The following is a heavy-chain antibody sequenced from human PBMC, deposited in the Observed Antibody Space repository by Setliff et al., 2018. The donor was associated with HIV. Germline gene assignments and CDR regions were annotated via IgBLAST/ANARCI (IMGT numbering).Heavy chain of an antibody. CDR1: GFTFHYYA. Sequence: PGGSLRLSCRGSGFTFHYYAMHWIRQAPGRGLEWVAVISNDGGHKYYGDSTAGRFTVSRDKNTVYLLINRLTPEDTAIYFCGKVGGDGRFFRYHMEVWGKGTTVTVSS. CDR2: ISNDGGHK. J-gene: IGHJ6*03. D-gene: IGHD2-21*02. CDR3: GKVGGDGRFFRYHMEV. V-gene: IGHV3-30*01.